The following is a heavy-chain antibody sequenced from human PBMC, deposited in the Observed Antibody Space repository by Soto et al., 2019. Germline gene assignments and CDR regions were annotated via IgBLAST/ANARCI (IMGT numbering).Heavy chain of an antibody. D-gene: IGHD6-6*01. J-gene: IGHJ4*02. V-gene: IGHV3-9*01. CDR2: ITWNSGTI. Sequence: EVQLVESGGGLVQPGRSLRLSCAASGFTFDDYAMHWVRQAPGKGLEWVSNITWNSGTIGYADSVKGRFTISRDNAKNSLYLQMNCLRAEDTALYYCAKDMEYSTSSGLDYWGQGTLVTVSS. CDR3: AKDMEYSTSSGLDY. CDR1: GFTFDDYA.